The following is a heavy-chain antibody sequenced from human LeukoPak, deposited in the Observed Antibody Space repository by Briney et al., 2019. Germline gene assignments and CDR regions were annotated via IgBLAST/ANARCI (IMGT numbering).Heavy chain of an antibody. Sequence: PSETLSLTCTVSGGSISVGDSYWSWIRQSPGKGLEWIGYIYYSGSTHYNPSLESRLSMSVDTSKNQFSLKLSSVTAADTAVYYCATTMTTYGVGYWGQGTLVTVSS. CDR3: ATTMTTYGVGY. CDR2: IYYSGST. CDR1: GGSISVGDSY. J-gene: IGHJ4*02. V-gene: IGHV4-30-4*08. D-gene: IGHD4-17*01.